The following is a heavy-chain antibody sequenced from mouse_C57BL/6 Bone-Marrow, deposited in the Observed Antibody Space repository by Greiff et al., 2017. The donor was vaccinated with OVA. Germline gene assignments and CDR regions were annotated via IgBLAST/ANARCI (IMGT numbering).Heavy chain of an antibody. V-gene: IGHV1-53*01. Sequence: QVQLQQPGTELVKPGASVKLSCKASGYTFTSYWMHWVKQRPGQGLEWLGNINPSNGGTNYNEKFKSKATLTVDKSSSTAYMQLSSLTSEDSAVYYCARIGSSGPHYFDYWGQGTTLTVSS. CDR2: INPSNGGT. D-gene: IGHD3-2*02. CDR3: ARIGSSGPHYFDY. CDR1: GYTFTSYW. J-gene: IGHJ2*01.